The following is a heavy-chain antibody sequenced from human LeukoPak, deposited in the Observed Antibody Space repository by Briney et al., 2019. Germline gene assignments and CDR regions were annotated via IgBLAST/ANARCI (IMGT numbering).Heavy chain of an antibody. J-gene: IGHJ4*02. CDR3: ARAVTPGYCGVAPCFYFDF. CDR2: IYYSGST. CDR1: GDSIRSYY. D-gene: IGHD2-15*01. Sequence: SETLSLTCTVSGDSIRSYYWSWIRQPPAKGLEWIGYIYYSGSTNSNPSLRSRVAISVDTSKNQFSLKVTSVTAADTAVYYCARAVTPGYCGVAPCFYFDFWGQGTLVTVSS. V-gene: IGHV4-59*01.